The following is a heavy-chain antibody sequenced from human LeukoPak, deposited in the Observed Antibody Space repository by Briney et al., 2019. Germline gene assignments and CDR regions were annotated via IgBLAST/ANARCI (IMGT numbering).Heavy chain of an antibody. CDR2: ISSSGNTI. D-gene: IGHD3-22*01. J-gene: IGHJ3*02. V-gene: IGHV3-11*04. CDR3: ARVAGGNIVVVITSEGAFDI. Sequence: SGGSLRLSCAASGFTFSDYYMSWIRQAPGKGLEWVSYISSSGNTIYYADSVKGRFTISRDNAKNSLYLQMNSLRAEDTAVYYCARVAGGNIVVVITSEGAFDIWGQGTMVTVSS. CDR1: GFTFSDYY.